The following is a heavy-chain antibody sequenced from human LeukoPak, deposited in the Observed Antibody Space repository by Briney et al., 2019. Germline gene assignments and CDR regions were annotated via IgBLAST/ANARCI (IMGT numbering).Heavy chain of an antibody. CDR2: ISGSGGST. V-gene: IGHV3-23*01. CDR3: AKAPNFYYDSSGYFDY. D-gene: IGHD3-22*01. Sequence: GGSLRLSCAASGFTFSSYAMSWVRQAPGKGLEWVSAISGSGGSTYYADSVKGRFTISRDNSKNTLYLQVNSLRAEDTAVYYCAKAPNFYYDSSGYFDYWGQGTLVTVSS. CDR1: GFTFSSYA. J-gene: IGHJ4*02.